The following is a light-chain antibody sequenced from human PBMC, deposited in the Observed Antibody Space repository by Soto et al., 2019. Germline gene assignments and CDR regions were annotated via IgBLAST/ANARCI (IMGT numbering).Light chain of an antibody. CDR3: QQYYSTPLT. CDR1: QDIGSF. CDR2: WAS. Sequence: DIQMTQSPSTLSASVGDRVTISCRASQDIGSFLAWYQQKPGQPPKLLSYWASTRESGVPDRFSGSGSGTDFALTISSLQAEDVAVYYCQQYYSTPLTFGGGTKVDIK. V-gene: IGKV4-1*01. J-gene: IGKJ4*01.